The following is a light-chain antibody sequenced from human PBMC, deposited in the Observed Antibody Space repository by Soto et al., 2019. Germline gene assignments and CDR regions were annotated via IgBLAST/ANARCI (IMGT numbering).Light chain of an antibody. CDR2: GAS. CDR3: QQYNSWPALT. Sequence: EIVMTQSPATLSVSPGARATLSCRASQSVRSYLAWYQQKPGQTPSLLIYGASTRATGVPARFSGSGSGTDFTLTISSLQSEDFAVYYCQQYNSWPALTFGQGTKVEV. CDR1: QSVRSY. J-gene: IGKJ1*01. V-gene: IGKV3-15*01.